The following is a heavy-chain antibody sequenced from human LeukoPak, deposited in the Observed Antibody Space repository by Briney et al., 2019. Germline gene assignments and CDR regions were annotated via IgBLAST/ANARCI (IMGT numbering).Heavy chain of an antibody. CDR3: ARDLRVHYYDSSGNYFDY. CDR2: IWYDGSNK. J-gene: IGHJ4*02. CDR1: GFTFSTYG. D-gene: IGHD3-22*01. Sequence: GRSLRLSCAASGFTFSTYGMHWVRQAPGQGLEWVAVIWYDGSNKSYADSVKGRFTISRDNSKNTLYLQMNTLRAEDTAVCFCARDLRVHYYDSSGNYFDYWGQGTLVTVSS. V-gene: IGHV3-33*01.